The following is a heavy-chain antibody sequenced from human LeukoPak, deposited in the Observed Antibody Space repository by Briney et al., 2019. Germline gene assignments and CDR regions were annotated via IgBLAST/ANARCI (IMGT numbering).Heavy chain of an antibody. CDR1: RGTFSSYA. Sequence: SVKVSCKASRGTFSSYAISWVRQAPGQGLEWMGGIIPVFGTANYAQKFQGRVTITADESTSTAYMELSSLRSEDTAVYYCARDRVVGLGIDNAFDIWGHGTMVTVSS. CDR3: ARDRVVGLGIDNAFDI. D-gene: IGHD2-15*01. J-gene: IGHJ3*02. V-gene: IGHV1-69*13. CDR2: IIPVFGTA.